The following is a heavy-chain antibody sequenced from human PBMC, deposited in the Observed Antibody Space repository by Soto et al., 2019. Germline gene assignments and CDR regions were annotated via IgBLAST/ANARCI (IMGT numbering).Heavy chain of an antibody. V-gene: IGHV3-23*01. CDR3: AKDGRFLGGSYRYMAGIDFDY. J-gene: IGHJ4*02. CDR2: ISGSGGST. Sequence: GGSLRLSCAASGFTFSSYAMSWVRQAPGKGLEWVSAISGSGGSTYYADSVKGRFTISRDNSKNTLYLQMNSLRAEDTAVYYCAKDGRFLGGSYRYMAGIDFDYWGQGTLVTVSS. CDR1: GFTFSSYA. D-gene: IGHD3-16*02.